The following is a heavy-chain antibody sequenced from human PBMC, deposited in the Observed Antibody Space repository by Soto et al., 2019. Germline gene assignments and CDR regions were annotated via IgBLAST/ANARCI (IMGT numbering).Heavy chain of an antibody. D-gene: IGHD3-22*01. J-gene: IGHJ4*01. Sequence: GGSLRLSCAASGFTFSDYYMTWVRQAPGKGLEWLSYISGGGGSTIYYADSVEGRFTISRDNARNSVFLQMNSLRVDDTAVYYCARMRGYYDSSGYDYWGHGTLVTVSS. CDR1: GFTFSDYY. CDR2: ISGGGGSTI. V-gene: IGHV3-11*01. CDR3: ARMRGYYDSSGYDY.